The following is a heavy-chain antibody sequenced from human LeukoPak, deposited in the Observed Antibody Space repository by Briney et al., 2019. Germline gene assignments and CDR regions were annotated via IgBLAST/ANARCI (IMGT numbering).Heavy chain of an antibody. V-gene: IGHV3-30*02. CDR3: AAAAGKVYYYGMDV. CDR2: IRYDGSNK. J-gene: IGHJ6*02. D-gene: IGHD6-13*01. Sequence: PGGSLRLSCAASGFTFSSYGMHWVRQAPGKGLEWVAFIRYDGSNKYYVDSVKGRFTISRDNSKNTLYLQMNSLRAEDTAVYYCAAAAGKVYYYGMDVWGQGTTVTVSS. CDR1: GFTFSSYG.